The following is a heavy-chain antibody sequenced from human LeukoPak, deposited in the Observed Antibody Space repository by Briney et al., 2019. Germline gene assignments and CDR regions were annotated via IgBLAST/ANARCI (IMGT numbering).Heavy chain of an antibody. J-gene: IGHJ4*02. Sequence: GGSLRLSCAASGFTFKTYAMNWVRQVPGKGPESVSSMSGSGSSTDYADSVKGRFTISRDNSKNTLYLQMNSLRAEDTALYYCAKDAQGLVRGGIYFDFWGQGSLVTVSS. CDR2: MSGSGSST. CDR3: AKDAQGLVRGGIYFDF. CDR1: GFTFKTYA. V-gene: IGHV3-23*01. D-gene: IGHD6-19*01.